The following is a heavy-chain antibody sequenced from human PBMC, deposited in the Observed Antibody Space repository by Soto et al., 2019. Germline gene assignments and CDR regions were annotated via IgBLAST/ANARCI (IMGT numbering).Heavy chain of an antibody. CDR1: GGTFSSYA. Sequence: QVQLVQSGAEVKKPGSSVKVSCKASGGTFSSYAISWVRQAPGQGLEWMGGIIPIFGTANYAQKFQGRVTITADESTSTAYMELSSLRSEDTAVYDCARGGRIAAADYYYYGMDVWGQGTTVTVSS. CDR3: ARGGRIAAADYYYYGMDV. J-gene: IGHJ6*02. D-gene: IGHD6-13*01. V-gene: IGHV1-69*01. CDR2: IIPIFGTA.